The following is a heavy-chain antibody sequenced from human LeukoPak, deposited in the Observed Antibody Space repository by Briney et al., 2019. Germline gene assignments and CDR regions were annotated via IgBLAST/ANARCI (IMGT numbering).Heavy chain of an antibody. CDR1: GFNFGDYG. J-gene: IGHJ4*02. V-gene: IGHV3-23*01. Sequence: GGSLRLSCAASGFNFGDYGMTWVRQAPGKGLEWVSLIRGGGDSAFYADSVEGRFTISRDNSNNTLYLQMNSLRVEDTAVYYCAKRRYSRWSGGDSWRQGTLVTVSS. CDR2: IRGGGDSA. CDR3: AKRRYSRWSGGDS. D-gene: IGHD6-19*01.